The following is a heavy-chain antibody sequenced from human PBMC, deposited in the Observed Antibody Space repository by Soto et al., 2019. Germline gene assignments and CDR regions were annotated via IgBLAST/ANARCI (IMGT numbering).Heavy chain of an antibody. CDR1: GFSFSSDW. CDR2: VNGDGTTT. V-gene: IGHV3-74*01. J-gene: IGHJ4*02. CDR3: TRWPEY. D-gene: IGHD5-12*01. Sequence: SLRLSCATSGFSFSSDWMHWVRQAPGKGLVWVARVNGDGTTTNYADSVKGRFTISRDNAKNTLFLQMNSLRVEDTAVYYCTRWPEYWGQGILVTVSS.